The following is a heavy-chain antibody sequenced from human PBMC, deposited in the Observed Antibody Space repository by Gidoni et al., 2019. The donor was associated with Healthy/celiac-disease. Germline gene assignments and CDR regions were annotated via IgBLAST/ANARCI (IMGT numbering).Heavy chain of an antibody. V-gene: IGHV3-21*01. CDR2: IGSSGSRI. D-gene: IGHD3-10*01. CDR1: GFAFSTYS. CDR3: ATWMGFGEKADY. J-gene: IGHJ4*02. Sequence: EVPLVESGGGLVKPGGSLRLSCAASGFAFSTYSMTWVRQAPGKGLEWLSAIGSSGSRIYYADSVKGRFTISRDNAKNPLYLQMNSLRAEDTAIYFCATWMGFGEKADYWGQGTLVTVSS.